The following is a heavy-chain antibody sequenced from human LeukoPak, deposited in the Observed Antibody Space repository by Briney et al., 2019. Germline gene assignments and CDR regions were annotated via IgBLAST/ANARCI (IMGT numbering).Heavy chain of an antibody. D-gene: IGHD3-22*01. CDR2: FDPEDGET. V-gene: IGHV1-24*01. J-gene: IGHJ1*01. Sequence: ASVKVSCKVSGYILTELSMHWVRQAPGKGLEWMGGFDPEDGETIYAQKFQGRITMTEDTSTDTAYMELSSLRSEDTAVYYCATHSSGYYYVNPLWQHWGQGTLVTASS. CDR3: ATHSSGYYYVNPLWQH. CDR1: GYILTELS.